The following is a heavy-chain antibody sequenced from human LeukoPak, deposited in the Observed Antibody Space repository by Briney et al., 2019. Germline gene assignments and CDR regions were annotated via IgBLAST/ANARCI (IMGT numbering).Heavy chain of an antibody. CDR2: ISTSGSTI. J-gene: IGHJ4*02. CDR3: AREDAHYFDY. D-gene: IGHD2-2*01. Sequence: GGSLRLSCAASGFTFSSYEMNWVRQAPGKGLEWVSYISTSGSTIYYADSVKGRFTISRDNARNSLYLQMNSLRAEDTAVYYCAREDAHYFDYWGQGTLVTVSS. CDR1: GFTFSSYE. V-gene: IGHV3-48*03.